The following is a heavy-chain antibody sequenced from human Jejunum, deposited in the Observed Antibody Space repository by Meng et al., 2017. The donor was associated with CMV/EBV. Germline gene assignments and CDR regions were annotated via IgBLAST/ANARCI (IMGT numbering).Heavy chain of an antibody. V-gene: IGHV3-23*01. J-gene: IGHJ4*02. CDR1: FSFTTFA. CDR3: AKDPDSYMSTLGTTFDS. D-gene: IGHD2-2*01. Sequence: FSFTTFAMSWVRQAPGKGLEWVSTISHSGDTTHYAGSVKGRLTISRDNSDNILYLQMNSLRADDTALYYCAKDPDSYMSTLGTTFDSWGQGSLVTVSS. CDR2: ISHSGDTT.